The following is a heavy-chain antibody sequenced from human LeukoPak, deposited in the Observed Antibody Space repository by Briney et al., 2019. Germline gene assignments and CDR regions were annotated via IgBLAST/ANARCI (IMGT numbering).Heavy chain of an antibody. J-gene: IGHJ3*02. CDR3: ARDLVTVTKGFDI. CDR2: ISYIGRT. CDR1: DDSFSSHY. Sequence: SETLSLTCAESDDSFSSHYWTWIRQPPGKGLEWIGHISYIGRTDYNPSLKSRVTISIDTSKNQFSLKLTSVTAADTAVYYCARDLVTVTKGFDIWGQGTMVSVSS. V-gene: IGHV4-59*11. D-gene: IGHD4-17*01.